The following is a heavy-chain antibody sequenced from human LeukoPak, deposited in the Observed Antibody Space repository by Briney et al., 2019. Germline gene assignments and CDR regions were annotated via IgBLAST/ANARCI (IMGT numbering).Heavy chain of an antibody. CDR3: AKDESGSSNFDY. Sequence: GGSLRLSCAASGFTFSSYAMSWVRQAPGKGLEWVSAISGSGGSTYYADSVKGRFTVSRDNSKNTLYLQMNSLRAEDTAVYYCAKDESGSSNFDYWGQGTLVTVSS. CDR2: ISGSGGST. J-gene: IGHJ4*02. V-gene: IGHV3-23*01. CDR1: GFTFSSYA. D-gene: IGHD1-26*01.